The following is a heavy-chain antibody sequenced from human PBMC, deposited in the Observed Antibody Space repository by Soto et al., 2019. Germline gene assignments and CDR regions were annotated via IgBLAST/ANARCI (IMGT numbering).Heavy chain of an antibody. CDR3: AREGQYQLLLPRRYYYYMDV. CDR2: INHSGST. CDR1: GGSFSGYY. J-gene: IGHJ6*03. V-gene: IGHV4-34*01. D-gene: IGHD2-2*01. Sequence: SETLSLTCAVYGGSFSGYYWSWIRQPPGKGLEWIGEINHSGSTNYNPSLKSRVTISVDTSKNQFSLKLSSVTAADTAVYYCAREGQYQLLLPRRYYYYMDVWGKGTTVTVSS.